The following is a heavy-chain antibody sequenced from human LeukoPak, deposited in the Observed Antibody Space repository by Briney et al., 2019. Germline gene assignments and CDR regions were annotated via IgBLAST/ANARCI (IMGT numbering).Heavy chain of an antibody. J-gene: IGHJ4*02. V-gene: IGHV3-7*03. D-gene: IGHD3/OR15-3a*01. CDR2: IKLDGSEK. CDR3: ARDQYDTWSRRGNFDS. CDR1: GFTFGKYW. Sequence: GGSLRLSCVAAGFTFGKYWMSWVRQAPGKGLEWVANIKLDGSEKNYVDSVKGRFTISRDNTKNSLYLQMNSLRAEDTAVFYCARDQYDTWSRRGNFDSWGQGTLVIVSS.